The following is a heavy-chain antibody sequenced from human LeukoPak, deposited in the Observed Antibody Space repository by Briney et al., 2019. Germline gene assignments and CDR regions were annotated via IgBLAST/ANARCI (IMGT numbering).Heavy chain of an antibody. CDR3: AREGFDGDYDIDAFDI. CDR1: GGSFSGYY. V-gene: IGHV4-34*01. D-gene: IGHD4-17*01. Sequence: SETLSLTCAVYGGSFSGYYWSWIRQPPGKGLEWIGEINYSGSTNYNPSLKSRVTISVDTSKNQFSLKLSSVTAADTAVYYCAREGFDGDYDIDAFDIWGQGTMVTVSS. J-gene: IGHJ3*02. CDR2: INYSGST.